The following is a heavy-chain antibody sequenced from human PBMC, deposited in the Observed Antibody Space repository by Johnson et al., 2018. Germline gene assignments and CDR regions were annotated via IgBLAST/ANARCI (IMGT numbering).Heavy chain of an antibody. D-gene: IGHD3-22*01. CDR1: GFTVSCNY. V-gene: IGHV3-66*02. CDR2: IYSGGST. CDR3: ARKDYYDSSGYYWDAFDI. Sequence: VQLVQSGGGLVQPGGSLRLSCAASGFTVSCNYMSWVRQAPGKGLEWVSVIYSGGSTYYADSVKGRFTISRDTSKNTLYLQMNSLRAEDTAVYYCARKDYYDSSGYYWDAFDIWGQGTMVTVSS. J-gene: IGHJ3*02.